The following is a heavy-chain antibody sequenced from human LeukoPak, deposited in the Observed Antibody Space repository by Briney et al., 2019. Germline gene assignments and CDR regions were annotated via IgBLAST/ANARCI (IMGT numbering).Heavy chain of an antibody. J-gene: IGHJ4*02. CDR2: IYSGGST. CDR1: GFTVSSNY. Sequence: QPGGSLRLSCAASGFTVSSNYMSWVRQAPGKGLEWVSVIYSGGSTYYADSVNGRFTISRHSSKNTLFLQMNSLRPEDTAVYYCARARVRGDFDYWGQGTLVTVSS. D-gene: IGHD2-15*01. CDR3: ARARVRGDFDY. V-gene: IGHV3-53*04.